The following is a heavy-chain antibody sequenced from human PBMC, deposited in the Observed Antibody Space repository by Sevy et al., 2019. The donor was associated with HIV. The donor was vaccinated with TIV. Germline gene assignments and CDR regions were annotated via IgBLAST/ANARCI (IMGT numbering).Heavy chain of an antibody. D-gene: IGHD3-22*01. CDR3: ARDHNDSSGYYYPFDY. J-gene: IGHJ4*02. CDR1: GGSISSGGYY. CDR2: IYYSGST. Sequence: SETLSLTCTVSGGSISSGGYYWSWIRQHPGKGLEWIGNIYYSGSTYYNPSLKSRVTISVDTSKNQFSLKLSSVTAADTAVYYCARDHNDSSGYYYPFDYWGQRTLVTVSS. V-gene: IGHV4-31*03.